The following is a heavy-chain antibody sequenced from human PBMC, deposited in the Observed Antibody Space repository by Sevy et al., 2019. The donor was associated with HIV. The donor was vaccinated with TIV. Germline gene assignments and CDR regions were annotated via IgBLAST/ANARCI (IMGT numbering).Heavy chain of an antibody. CDR3: ATIKDYYESSGCPFDY. V-gene: IGHV1-24*01. J-gene: IGHJ4*02. D-gene: IGHD3-22*01. CDR1: GYSLTGLS. Sequence: ASVKVSCKVSGYSLTGLSMHWVRQAPGKGLEWMGSFDPEDGERIYAQKLEGRVTMTEDTSADTAYMELNSLRFEDTAVYYCATIKDYYESSGCPFDYWGQGTLVTVSS. CDR2: FDPEDGER.